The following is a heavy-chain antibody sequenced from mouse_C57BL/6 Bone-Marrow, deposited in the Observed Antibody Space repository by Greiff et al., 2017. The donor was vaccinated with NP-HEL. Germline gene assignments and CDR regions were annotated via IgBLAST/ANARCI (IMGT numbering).Heavy chain of an antibody. Sequence: EVQLQQSGPELVKPGASVKISCKASGYTFTDYYMNWVKQSHGKSLEWIGDINPNNGGTSYNQKFKGKATLTVDKSSSTAYMELRSLTSEDSAVYYCARWWGKASFDYWGQGTTLTVSS. CDR3: ARWWGKASFDY. CDR1: GYTFTDYY. V-gene: IGHV1-26*01. D-gene: IGHD1-1*02. J-gene: IGHJ2*01. CDR2: INPNNGGT.